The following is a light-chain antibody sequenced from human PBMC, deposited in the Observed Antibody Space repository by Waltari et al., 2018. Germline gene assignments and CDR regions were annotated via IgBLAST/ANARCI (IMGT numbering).Light chain of an antibody. J-gene: IGKJ2*01. CDR1: QNINKQ. V-gene: IGKV1-39*01. CDR3: QQSYGVPYT. CDR2: DVS. Sequence: DVQMTQSPSSLSASVGERVTITCRASQNINKQLNWYQQKPGKAPKILIYDVSSLHSGFPSRFSGSGSGTDFTLTINNLQPEDFASYYCQQSYGVPYTFGQATKVEI.